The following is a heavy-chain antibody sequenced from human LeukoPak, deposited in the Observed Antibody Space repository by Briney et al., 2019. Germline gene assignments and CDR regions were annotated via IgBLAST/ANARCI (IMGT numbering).Heavy chain of an antibody. Sequence: ASVTVSFKASGYTFTGYYMHWVRQAPGQGLEWMGWINPNSGGTNYAQKFQGRVTMTRDTSISTAYMELSRLRSDDTAVYYCARPTTNYYGSGSYSYWGQGTLVTGSS. CDR2: INPNSGGT. V-gene: IGHV1-2*02. J-gene: IGHJ4*02. CDR3: ARPTTNYYGSGSYSY. CDR1: GYTFTGYY. D-gene: IGHD3-10*01.